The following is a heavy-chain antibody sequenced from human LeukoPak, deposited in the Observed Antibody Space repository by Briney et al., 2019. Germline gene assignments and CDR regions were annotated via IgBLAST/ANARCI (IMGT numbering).Heavy chain of an antibody. CDR3: ARPLYYGSGSSFDY. D-gene: IGHD3-10*01. J-gene: IGHJ4*02. CDR2: IYYSGST. V-gene: IGHV4-59*01. CDR1: GGSISSYY. Sequence: SETLSLTCTVSGGSISSYYWSWIRQPPGKGLEWIGYIYYSGSTNYNPSLKSRVTISVDTSKNQFSLKLSSVTAADTAVYYCARPLYYGSGSSFDYWGQGTLVTVSS.